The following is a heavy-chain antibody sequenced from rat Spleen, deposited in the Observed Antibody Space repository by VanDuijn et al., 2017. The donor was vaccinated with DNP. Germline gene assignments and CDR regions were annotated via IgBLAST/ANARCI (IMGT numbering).Heavy chain of an antibody. D-gene: IGHD1-4*01. Sequence: EVLLVESGGNLVQSGRSLKLSCAASGFSFSDYYMAWVRQAPTKGLEWVAYISYDGGGTYNGDSVKGRFTISRDNAKSTLYLQMDSLRVEDMATYYCARYSPFRVWDYWGQGVMVTVSS. CDR1: GFSFSDYY. CDR3: ARYSPFRVWDY. J-gene: IGHJ2*01. V-gene: IGHV5-22*01. CDR2: ISYDGGGT.